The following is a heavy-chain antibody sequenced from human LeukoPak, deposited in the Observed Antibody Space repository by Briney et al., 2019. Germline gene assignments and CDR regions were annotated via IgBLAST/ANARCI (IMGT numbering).Heavy chain of an antibody. CDR3: ARGVTKWFDP. CDR2: IIPIFGTA. D-gene: IGHD4-17*01. Sequence: GASVKVSCKASGGTFSSYAISWVRQAPGQGLEWMGGIIPIFGTANYAQKFRGRVTITADESTSTAYMELSSLRSEDTAVYYCARGVTKWFDPWGQGTLVTVSS. J-gene: IGHJ5*02. CDR1: GGTFSSYA. V-gene: IGHV1-69*01.